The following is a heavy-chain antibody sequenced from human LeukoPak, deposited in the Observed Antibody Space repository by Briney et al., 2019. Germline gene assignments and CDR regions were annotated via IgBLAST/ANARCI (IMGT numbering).Heavy chain of an antibody. Sequence: SETLSLTCAVSGYSISSGYYWGWIRQPPGKGLEWIGSIYHSGSTYYNPSLKSLVTISVDTSKNQFSLKLNSVTAADTAVYFCTRDRRDGYNYVDLWGQGTLVTVSS. CDR2: IYHSGST. V-gene: IGHV4-38-2*02. CDR1: GYSISSGYY. CDR3: TRDRRDGYNYVDL. J-gene: IGHJ4*02. D-gene: IGHD5-24*01.